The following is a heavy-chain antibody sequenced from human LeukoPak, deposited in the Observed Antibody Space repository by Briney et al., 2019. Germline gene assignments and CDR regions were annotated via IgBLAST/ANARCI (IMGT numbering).Heavy chain of an antibody. CDR1: G. CDR3: AKDSLADIDY. J-gene: IGHJ4*02. D-gene: IGHD3-16*01. V-gene: IGHV3-30*02. CDR2: IRHDGTIT. Sequence: GXYWVRQAPGKGLEFVAFIRHDGTITYYADSVKGRSTISRDNSKNTMYLQMHSLRAEDTAVYYCAKDSLADIDYWGQGTLVTVSS.